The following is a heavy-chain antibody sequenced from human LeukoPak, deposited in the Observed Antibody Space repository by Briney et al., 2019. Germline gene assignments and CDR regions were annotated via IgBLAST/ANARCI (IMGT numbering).Heavy chain of an antibody. J-gene: IGHJ3*02. CDR2: IIPIFGTA. CDR1: GGTFSSYA. Sequence: VASVKVSCKASGGTFSSYAISWVRQAPGQGLEWMGGIIPIFGTANYAQKFQGRVTITADESTSTAYMELSSLRSEDTAVYYCARGQLRYFDWLLHDDAFDIWGQGTMVTVSS. D-gene: IGHD3-9*01. CDR3: ARGQLRYFDWLLHDDAFDI. V-gene: IGHV1-69*13.